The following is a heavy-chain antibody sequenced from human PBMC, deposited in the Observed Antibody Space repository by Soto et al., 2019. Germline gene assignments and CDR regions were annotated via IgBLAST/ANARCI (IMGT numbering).Heavy chain of an antibody. V-gene: IGHV4-31*03. CDR1: GGSISSGGYY. Sequence: SETLSLTCTVSGGSISSGGYYWSWIRQHPGKGLEWIGYIYYSGSTYYNPSLKSRVTISVDTSKNQFSLKLSSVTAADTAVYYCARLIKRYYYYYMDVWGKGTTVTVSS. CDR3: ARLIKRYYYYYMDV. D-gene: IGHD1-1*01. CDR2: IYYSGST. J-gene: IGHJ6*03.